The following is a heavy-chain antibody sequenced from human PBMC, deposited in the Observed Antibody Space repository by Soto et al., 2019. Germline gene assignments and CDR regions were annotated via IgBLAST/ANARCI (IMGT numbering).Heavy chain of an antibody. V-gene: IGHV6-1*01. CDR1: GDSVSRNSAA. D-gene: IGHD6-13*01. CDR2: TYYRSKWYN. Sequence: SQTLSLTCAISGDSVSRNSAAWNWIRQSPSRGLEWLGRTYYRSKWYNDYAVSVKSRITINPDTSKNQFSLQLNSVTPEDTAVYYCGAAAAGTYYYGMDVWGQGTTVTVSS. CDR3: GAAAAGTYYYGMDV. J-gene: IGHJ6*02.